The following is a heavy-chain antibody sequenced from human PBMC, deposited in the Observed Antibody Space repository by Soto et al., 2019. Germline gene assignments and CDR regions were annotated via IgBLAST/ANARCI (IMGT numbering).Heavy chain of an antibody. CDR3: ARTLEAAGTENWFDP. CDR2: IYSSGST. CDR1: GGSISSYY. J-gene: IGHJ5*02. V-gene: IGHV4-4*07. D-gene: IGHD6-13*01. Sequence: PSETLSLTCSVSGGSISSYYWSWIRQPAGKGLEWIGRIYSSGSTKYIPSLKSRVIMSVDTSKNQFSLKLYSVTAADTAVYYCARTLEAAGTENWFDPWRQRTLVTVSS.